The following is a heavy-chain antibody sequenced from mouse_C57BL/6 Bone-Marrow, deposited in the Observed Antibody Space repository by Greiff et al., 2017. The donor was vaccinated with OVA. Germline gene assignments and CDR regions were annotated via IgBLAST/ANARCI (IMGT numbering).Heavy chain of an antibody. CDR2: IYPGSGST. V-gene: IGHV1-55*01. CDR1: GYTFTSYW. D-gene: IGHD2-4*01. CDR3: ARALLYDYDGYAMDY. Sequence: QVQLQQPGAELVKPGASVKMSCKASGYTFTSYWITWVKQRPGQGLEWIGDIYPGSGSTNYNEKFKSKATLTVDTSSSTAYMQLSSLTSEDSAVYHCARALLYDYDGYAMDYWGQGTSVTVSS. J-gene: IGHJ4*01.